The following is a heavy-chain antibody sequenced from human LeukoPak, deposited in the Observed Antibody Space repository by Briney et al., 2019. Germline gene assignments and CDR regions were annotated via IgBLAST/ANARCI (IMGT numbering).Heavy chain of an antibody. CDR1: GFTFSSYA. Sequence: GGSLRLSCAASGFTFSSYAMSWVRQAPGKGLVWVSRINSDGSSTSYADSVKGRFTISRDNAKNTLYLQMNSLRAEDTAVYYCAREGYCGGDCYSSWGQGTLVTVSS. D-gene: IGHD2-21*02. CDR2: INSDGSST. CDR3: AREGYCGGDCYSS. J-gene: IGHJ4*02. V-gene: IGHV3-74*01.